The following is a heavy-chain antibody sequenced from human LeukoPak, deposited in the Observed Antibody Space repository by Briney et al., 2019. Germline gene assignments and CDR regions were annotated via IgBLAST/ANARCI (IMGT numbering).Heavy chain of an antibody. J-gene: IGHJ4*02. CDR2: INHSGST. CDR3: ARGPNMTTVTKNFDY. Sequence: SETLSLTCAVYGGSFSGYYWSWIRQPPGKGLEWIGEINHSGSTNYNLSLKSRVTISVDTSKNQFSLKLSSVTAADTAVYYCARGPNMTTVTKNFDYWGQGTLVTVSS. V-gene: IGHV4-34*01. CDR1: GGSFSGYY. D-gene: IGHD4-17*01.